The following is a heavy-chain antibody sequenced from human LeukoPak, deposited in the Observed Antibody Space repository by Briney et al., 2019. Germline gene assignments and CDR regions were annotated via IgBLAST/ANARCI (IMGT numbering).Heavy chain of an antibody. CDR1: GFTFSSYW. J-gene: IGHJ6*02. D-gene: IGHD2-2*01. CDR3: ARMGVVVPAAMKGGDYYYGMDV. Sequence: PGGSLRLSCAASGFTFSSYWMNWVRQAPGKGLEWVSSISSSSGYIYYADSVKGRFTISRDNAKDSLYLQMNSLRAEDTAVYYCARMGVVVPAAMKGGDYYYGMDVWGQGTTVTVSS. CDR2: ISSSSGYI. V-gene: IGHV3-21*01.